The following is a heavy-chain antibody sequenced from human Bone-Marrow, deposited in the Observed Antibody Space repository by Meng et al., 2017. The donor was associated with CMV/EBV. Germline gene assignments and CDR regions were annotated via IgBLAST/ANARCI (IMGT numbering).Heavy chain of an antibody. CDR2: IKSKTYGGTT. D-gene: IGHD3-3*01. V-gene: IGHV3-15*01. Sequence: SVVCQVPGEGLDSVGRIKSKTYGGTTDYAAPVTGRFTVSSDDSKNTLYLQMNSLKTEDTAVYYCTTDLYDLWSGYYRPDYYYGMDVWGQGTTVTVSS. CDR3: TTDLYDLWSGYYRPDYYYGMDV. J-gene: IGHJ6*02.